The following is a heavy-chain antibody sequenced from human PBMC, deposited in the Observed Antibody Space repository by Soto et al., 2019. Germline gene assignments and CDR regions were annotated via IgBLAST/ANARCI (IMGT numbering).Heavy chain of an antibody. V-gene: IGHV1-69*13. CDR3: ARYPTTYYYDSSGIGAFDI. Sequence: SVKVSCKASGYTFIDYYMHWVRQAPGQGFEWMGRIIPIFGTANYAQKFQGRVTITADESTSTAYMELSSLRSEDTAVYYCARYPTTYYYDSSGIGAFDIWGQGTRVTVAS. D-gene: IGHD3-22*01. J-gene: IGHJ3*02. CDR2: IIPIFGTA. CDR1: GYTFIDYY.